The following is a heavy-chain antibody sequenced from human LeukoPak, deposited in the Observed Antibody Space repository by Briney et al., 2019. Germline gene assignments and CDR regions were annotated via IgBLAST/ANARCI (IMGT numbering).Heavy chain of an antibody. Sequence: SETLSLTCSVSGFSITTGYYWAWIRQPPGKGLEWIGTIFRIGSTYYNPSLKSRVTISVDTSKNQFSLKLSSVTAADTAVYYCAKQDGSGSYIPYWGQGTLVTVSS. V-gene: IGHV4-38-2*02. CDR3: AKQDGSGSYIPY. J-gene: IGHJ4*02. CDR2: IFRIGST. CDR1: GFSITTGYY. D-gene: IGHD3-10*01.